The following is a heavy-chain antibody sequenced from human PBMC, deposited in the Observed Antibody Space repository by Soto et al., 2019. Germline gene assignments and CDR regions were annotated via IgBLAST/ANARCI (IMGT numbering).Heavy chain of an antibody. Sequence: GGSLRLSCAASGFTFSSYWMSWVRQAPGKGLEWVANIKQDGSEKYYVDSVKGRFTISRDNAKNSLYLQMNSLRAEDTAVYYCATNTPKSYDYIWGSYYYYYMDVWGKGTTVTVSS. V-gene: IGHV3-7*01. CDR2: IKQDGSEK. CDR3: ATNTPKSYDYIWGSYYYYYMDV. CDR1: GFTFSSYW. J-gene: IGHJ6*03. D-gene: IGHD3-16*01.